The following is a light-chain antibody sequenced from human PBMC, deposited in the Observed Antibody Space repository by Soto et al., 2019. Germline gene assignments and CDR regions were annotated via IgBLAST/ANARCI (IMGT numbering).Light chain of an antibody. V-gene: IGLV2-14*03. CDR2: DVS. CDR1: SSDIGDYNF. CDR3: RSYKTTLGVV. Sequence: QSALTQPASVSGSPGQSITISCTATSSDIGDYNFVSWYQQHPGKAPKLIIYDVSNRPSGVSNRFSGSKSGNTASLTISGLQAEDQADYYCRSYKTTLGVVFGGGTKLTVL. J-gene: IGLJ3*02.